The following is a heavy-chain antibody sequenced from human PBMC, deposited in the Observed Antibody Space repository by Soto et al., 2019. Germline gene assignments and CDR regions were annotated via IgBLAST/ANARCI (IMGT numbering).Heavy chain of an antibody. CDR3: ARDPDYGDYVY. D-gene: IGHD4-17*01. CDR2: ISYDGSNK. J-gene: IGHJ4*02. Sequence: GGSLRLSCAASGFTFSSYAMHWVRQAPGKGLEWVAVISYDGSNKYYADSVKGRFTISRDNSKNTLYLQMNSLRAEDTAVYYCARDPDYGDYVYWGQGTLVTVSS. CDR1: GFTFSSYA. V-gene: IGHV3-30-3*01.